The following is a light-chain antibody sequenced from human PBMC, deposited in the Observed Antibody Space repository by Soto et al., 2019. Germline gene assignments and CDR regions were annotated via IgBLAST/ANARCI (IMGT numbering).Light chain of an antibody. J-gene: IGLJ1*01. V-gene: IGLV2-14*01. CDR3: SSYTSSSTLPLYV. CDR2: DVS. Sequence: QSVLAQPASVSGSPGQSITISCTGTSSDVGGYNYVSWYQQHPGKAPKLMIYDVSNRPSGVSNRFSGSKSGNTASLTISGLQAEDEADYYCSSYTSSSTLPLYVFGTGTKVTV. CDR1: SSDVGGYNY.